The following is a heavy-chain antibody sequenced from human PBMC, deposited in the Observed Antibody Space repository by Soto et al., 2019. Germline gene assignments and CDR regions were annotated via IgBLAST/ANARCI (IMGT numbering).Heavy chain of an antibody. CDR3: AREASGVLSFDY. J-gene: IGHJ4*02. CDR1: GYIFTGYS. CDR2: FNPNSGDT. V-gene: IGHV1-2*02. D-gene: IGHD3-3*01. Sequence: QVQLVQSGAEVKKPGASVKVSCKASGYIFTGYSMHWVRQAPGQGLEWMGWFNPNSGDTIYAQKFQGRVSLTRDTSISTAYMELSSLRSDDTALYYCAREASGVLSFDYWGQGNLVTVSS.